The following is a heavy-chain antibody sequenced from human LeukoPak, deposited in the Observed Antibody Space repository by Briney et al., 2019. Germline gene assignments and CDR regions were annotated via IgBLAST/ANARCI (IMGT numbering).Heavy chain of an antibody. D-gene: IGHD1-26*01. J-gene: IGHJ4*02. CDR2: ISHDGSNK. V-gene: IGHV3-30*18. CDR1: GFPFSSYG. Sequence: PGRSLRLSCAASGFPFSSYGMHWVRQAPGKGPEWVAVISHDGSNKYYEDSVKGRFTISRDNSKNTLYLQMNSLRAEDTAVYYCAKKEGGFDYWGQGALVTVSS. CDR3: AKKEGGFDY.